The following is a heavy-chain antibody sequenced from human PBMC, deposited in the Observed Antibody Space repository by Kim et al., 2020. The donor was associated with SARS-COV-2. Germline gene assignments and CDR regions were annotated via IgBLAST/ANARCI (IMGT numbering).Heavy chain of an antibody. CDR1: GGSFSGYY. Sequence: SETLSLTCAVYGGSFSGYYWSWIRQPPGKGLEWIGEINHSGSTNYNPSLKSRVTISVDTSKNQFSLKLSSVTAADTAVYYCARAGIAAAGSLYYYGMDVWGHGTTVTVSS. V-gene: IGHV4-34*01. CDR2: INHSGST. J-gene: IGHJ6*02. CDR3: ARAGIAAAGSLYYYGMDV. D-gene: IGHD6-13*01.